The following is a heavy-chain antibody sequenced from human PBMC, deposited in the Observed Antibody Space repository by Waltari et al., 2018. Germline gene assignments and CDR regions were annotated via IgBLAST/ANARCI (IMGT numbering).Heavy chain of an antibody. CDR3: ARDRGRGIYLDS. Sequence: QMQLQESGPGLVKPSGTLSVTCTVSGDSMSSTDWWSWVRQSPEKGLEWIGQIQRSGRTHYNPSLESRVTISIDTSNNQFSLKVTSTTAADTAVYYCARDRGRGIYLDSWGRGTLVTVSS. J-gene: IGHJ4*02. D-gene: IGHD2-15*01. CDR2: IQRSGRT. V-gene: IGHV4-4*02. CDR1: GDSMSSTDW.